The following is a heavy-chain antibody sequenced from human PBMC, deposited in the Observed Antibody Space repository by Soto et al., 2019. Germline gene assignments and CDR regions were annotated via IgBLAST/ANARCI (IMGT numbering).Heavy chain of an antibody. Sequence: QVQLVESGGGVVQPGRSLRLFCAASGFAFSTYAMHWVRQAPGKGLEWVAVMSYDGSNKYYADSVKGRFTISRDNSKNTLYLQMNSLRTEDTAVYYCAKDPGYGDYEDYFDYWGQGTLVTVSS. V-gene: IGHV3-30*18. CDR3: AKDPGYGDYEDYFDY. CDR2: MSYDGSNK. CDR1: GFAFSTYA. D-gene: IGHD4-17*01. J-gene: IGHJ4*02.